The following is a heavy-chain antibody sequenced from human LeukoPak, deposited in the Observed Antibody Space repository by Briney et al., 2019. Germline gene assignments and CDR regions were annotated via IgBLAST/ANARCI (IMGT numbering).Heavy chain of an antibody. CDR2: IYHSGNT. V-gene: IGHV4-4*02. J-gene: IGHJ4*02. D-gene: IGHD1-26*01. CDR3: AREGRYSGSYADY. CDR1: GGSISSSNW. Sequence: SETLSLTCDVSGGSISSSNWWSWVRQPPGKGLEWIGEIYHSGNTNYNPSLKSRVTISVDKSKNQFSLKLSSVTAADTAVYYCAREGRYSGSYADYWGQGTLVTVSS.